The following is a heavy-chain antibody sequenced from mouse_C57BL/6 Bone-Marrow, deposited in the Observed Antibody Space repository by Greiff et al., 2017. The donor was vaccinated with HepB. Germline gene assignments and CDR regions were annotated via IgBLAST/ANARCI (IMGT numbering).Heavy chain of an antibody. CDR1: GYTFTEYT. Sequence: QVQLKESGAELVKPGASVKLSCKASGYTFTEYTIHWVKQRSGQGLEWIGWFYPGSGSIKYNEKFKDKATLTADKSSSTVYMELSRLTSEDSAVYFCARQKSTMVTTWYFDVWGTGTTVTVSS. V-gene: IGHV1-62-2*01. D-gene: IGHD2-2*01. CDR3: ARQKSTMVTTWYFDV. CDR2: FYPGSGSI. J-gene: IGHJ1*03.